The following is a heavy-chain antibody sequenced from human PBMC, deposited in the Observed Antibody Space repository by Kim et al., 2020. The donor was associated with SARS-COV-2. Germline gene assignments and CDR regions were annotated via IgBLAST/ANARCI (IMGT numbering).Heavy chain of an antibody. V-gene: IGHV1-18*01. Sequence: YAQKLQGRVTMTTDTSTSTAYMELRSLRSDDTAVYYCARVYDYYYGMDVWGQGTTVTVSS. CDR3: ARVYDYYYGMDV. D-gene: IGHD5-12*01. J-gene: IGHJ6*02.